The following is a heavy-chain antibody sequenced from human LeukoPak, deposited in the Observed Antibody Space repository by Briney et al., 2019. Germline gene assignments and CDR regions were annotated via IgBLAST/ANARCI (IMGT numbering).Heavy chain of an antibody. CDR2: IKQDGSEK. CDR3: TRVGYIDEGIDY. D-gene: IGHD5-24*01. CDR1: GFTFSSYW. V-gene: IGHV3-7*04. Sequence: GSLRLSCAASGFTFSSYWMSWVRQAPGKGLGWVANIKQDGSEKYYVDSVKGRFTISRDNAKNSLYLQMNSLRAEDTAIYYCTRVGYIDEGIDYWGQGTLVTVSS. J-gene: IGHJ4*02.